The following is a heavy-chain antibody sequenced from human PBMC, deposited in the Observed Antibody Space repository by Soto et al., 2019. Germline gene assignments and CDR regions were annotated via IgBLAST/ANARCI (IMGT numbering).Heavy chain of an antibody. CDR2: IWSNGNNK. Sequence: GGSLRLSCAASGFTFSTYGMHWVRQAPGKGLEWVAVIWSNGNNKYYAESVKGRFTISRDNFKNTLDLQMSSLRAEDTAVYYCVKERGPFDDFDSRGQGTMVTASS. CDR1: GFTFSTYG. V-gene: IGHV3-33*06. CDR3: VKERGPFDDFDS. J-gene: IGHJ3*02.